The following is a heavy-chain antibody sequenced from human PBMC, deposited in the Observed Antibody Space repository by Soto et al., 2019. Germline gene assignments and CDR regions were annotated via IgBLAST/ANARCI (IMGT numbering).Heavy chain of an antibody. CDR3: ASSYIAAAPYGMDV. V-gene: IGHV1-3*01. CDR1: GYTFTSYA. CDR2: INAGNGNT. Sequence: GASLKVSCKASGYTFTSYAMHWVRQAPGQRLEWMGWINAGNGNTKYSQKFQGRVTITRDTSASTAYMELSSLRSEDTAVYYCASSYIAAAPYGMDVWGQGTTVTVSS. J-gene: IGHJ6*02. D-gene: IGHD6-13*01.